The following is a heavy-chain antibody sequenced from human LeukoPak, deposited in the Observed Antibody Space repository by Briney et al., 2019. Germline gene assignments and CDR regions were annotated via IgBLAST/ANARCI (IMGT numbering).Heavy chain of an antibody. V-gene: IGHV3-9*01. CDR2: ISWNSGSI. CDR1: GFTFDDYA. D-gene: IGHD6-13*01. J-gene: IGHJ4*02. CDR3: ARDGDGEAAAGMGFDY. Sequence: PGGSLRLSCAASGFTFDDYAMHWVRQAPGKGLEWVSGISWNSGSIGYADSVKGRFTISRDNAKNSLYLQMNSLRAEDTGVYYCARDGDGEAAAGMGFDYWGQGTLVTVSS.